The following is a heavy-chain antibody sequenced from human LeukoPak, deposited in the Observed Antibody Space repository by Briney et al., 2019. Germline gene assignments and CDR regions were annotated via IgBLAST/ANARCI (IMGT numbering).Heavy chain of an antibody. V-gene: IGHV4-59*02. CDR2: IHYSGST. J-gene: IGHJ4*02. CDR3: ARWHYGSTSFDY. Sequence: SETLSLTCTVSGGSVSSYYWSWTRQPPGKGLEWIGYIHYSGSTNYNPSLKSRVTISIDTSKNQFSLKVSSVTAADTAVYYCARWHYGSTSFDYWGQGTPVTVSS. CDR1: GGSVSSYY. D-gene: IGHD3-10*01.